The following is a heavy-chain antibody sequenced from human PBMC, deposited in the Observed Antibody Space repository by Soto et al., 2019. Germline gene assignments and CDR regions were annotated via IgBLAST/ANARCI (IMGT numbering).Heavy chain of an antibody. CDR2: IIPILGIA. J-gene: IGHJ4*02. Sequence: QVQLVQSGAEVKKPGSSVKVSCKASGGTFSSYTISWVRQAPGQGLEWMGRIIPILGIANYAQKFQGRVTITADKSTSTAYTELSSLRSEDTAVYYCARDAQDYGDYVFDYWGQGTLVTVSS. CDR1: GGTFSSYT. V-gene: IGHV1-69*08. D-gene: IGHD4-17*01. CDR3: ARDAQDYGDYVFDY.